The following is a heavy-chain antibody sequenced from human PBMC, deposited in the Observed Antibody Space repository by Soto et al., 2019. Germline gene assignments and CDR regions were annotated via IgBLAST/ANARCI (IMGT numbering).Heavy chain of an antibody. CDR2: INAGNGNT. J-gene: IGHJ4*02. V-gene: IGHV1-3*01. D-gene: IGHD1-26*01. CDR1: GYTFTSYA. CDR3: ARDHSGIVGANFDY. Sequence: ASVKVSCKASGYTFTSYAMHWVRQAPGQRLEWMGWINAGNGNTKYSQKFQGRVNITRDTSASTAYIEMSSLKSEDTAVYYCARDHSGIVGANFDYWGQGTLVTVSS.